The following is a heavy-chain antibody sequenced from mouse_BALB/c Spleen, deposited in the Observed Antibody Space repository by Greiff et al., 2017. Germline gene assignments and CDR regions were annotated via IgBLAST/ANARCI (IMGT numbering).Heavy chain of an antibody. V-gene: IGHV7-1*02. D-gene: IGHD2-4*01. J-gene: IGHJ1*01. CDR1: GFTFSDFY. CDR3: ARDAPGLREGNWYFDV. Sequence: EVHLVESGGGLVQPGGSLRLSCATSGFTFSDFYMEWVRQPPGKRLEWIAASRNKANDYTTEYSASVKGRFIVSRDTSQSILYLQMNALRAEDTAIYYCARDAPGLREGNWYFDVWGAGTTVTVSS. CDR2: SRNKANDYTT.